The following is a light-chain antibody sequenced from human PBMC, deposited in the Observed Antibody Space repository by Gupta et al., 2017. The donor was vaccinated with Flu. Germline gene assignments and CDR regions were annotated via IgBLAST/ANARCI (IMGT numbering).Light chain of an antibody. CDR1: SSDVGGYNY. CDR2: EVR. V-gene: IGLV2-14*01. J-gene: IGLJ3*02. Sequence: QSALTQPASVSGSPGQSITISCTGTSSDVGGYNYVSLYQQHPGKAHKLMIYEVRKRPSGVSNRFSGSKSGNTASLTISGLQAEDEADYYCSSDTSSSRVFGGGTKLTVL. CDR3: SSDTSSSRV.